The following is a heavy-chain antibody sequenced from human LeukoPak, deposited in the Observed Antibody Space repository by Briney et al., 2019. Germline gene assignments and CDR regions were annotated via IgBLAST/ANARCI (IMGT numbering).Heavy chain of an antibody. Sequence: ASVKVSCKASGYTFTGYYMHWVRQAPGQGLEWMGWINPNSGGTNYAQKFEGRVTLTRDTSISTAYMELSRLRSDDTAVYYCERDWSSYDILTGSSDYWGHGTLVTVSS. D-gene: IGHD3-9*01. V-gene: IGHV1-2*02. CDR3: ERDWSSYDILTGSSDY. J-gene: IGHJ4*01. CDR2: INPNSGGT. CDR1: GYTFTGYY.